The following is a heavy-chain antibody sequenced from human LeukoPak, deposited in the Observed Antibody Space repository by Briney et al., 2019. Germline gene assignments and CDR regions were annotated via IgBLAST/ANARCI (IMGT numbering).Heavy chain of an antibody. Sequence: ASVKVSSKASGYTFNTYGISWGRQAPGQGLEWMVWISTYDGNTTYAQNLQGRVTMTTDTSTRTAYMELRRLRSGDTAVYYCARWSYSSDWYFGTFDIWGQGTTVTISS. D-gene: IGHD6-19*01. CDR1: GYTFNTYG. J-gene: IGHJ3*02. CDR2: ISTYDGNT. CDR3: ARWSYSSDWYFGTFDI. V-gene: IGHV1-18*01.